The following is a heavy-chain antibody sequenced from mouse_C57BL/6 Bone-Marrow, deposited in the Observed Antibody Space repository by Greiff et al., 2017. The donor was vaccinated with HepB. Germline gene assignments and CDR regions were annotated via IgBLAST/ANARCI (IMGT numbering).Heavy chain of an antibody. J-gene: IGHJ4*01. CDR1: GYTFTGYW. D-gene: IGHD2-3*01. V-gene: IGHV1-9*01. Sequence: QVQLKQSGAELMKPGASVKLSCKASGYTFTGYWIEWVKQRPGHGLEWIGEILPGSGSTNYNEKFKGKATFTADTSSNTAYMQLSSLTTEDSAIYDCARWPYEGYYGVFYAMDYWGQGTSVTVSS. CDR3: ARWPYEGYYGVFYAMDY. CDR2: ILPGSGST.